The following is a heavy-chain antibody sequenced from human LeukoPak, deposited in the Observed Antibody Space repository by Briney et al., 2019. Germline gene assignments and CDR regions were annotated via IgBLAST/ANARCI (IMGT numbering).Heavy chain of an antibody. Sequence: SETLSLTCTASGGSISTGNYFWSWIRQSAGAGLEWIGRIYGSGITDYNPSLKSRVTMSLDTSRKQFSLRLTSVTAADTAVYYCARLKFYDSTGYSSGYYMDVWGKGTTVSVFS. CDR2: IYGSGIT. V-gene: IGHV4-61*02. CDR3: ARLKFYDSTGYSSGYYMDV. D-gene: IGHD3-22*01. CDR1: GGSISTGNYF. J-gene: IGHJ6*03.